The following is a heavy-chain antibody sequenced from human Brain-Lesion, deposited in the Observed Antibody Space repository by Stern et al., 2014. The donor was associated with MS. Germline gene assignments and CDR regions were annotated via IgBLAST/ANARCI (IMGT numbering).Heavy chain of an antibody. CDR1: GFSFSTYA. CDR2: ISRRGGPT. D-gene: IGHD6-19*01. Sequence: EVQLVESGGGLVQTGGSLRLSCAASGFSFSTYAMSWVRQTPGKGLQWVSVISRRGGPTYYADSVKGRFTISRDNSKNTLYLQMDSLRADDTAVYYCAKWPHHIAVAGTRYFQHWGQGTLVTVSS. J-gene: IGHJ1*01. V-gene: IGHV3-23*04. CDR3: AKWPHHIAVAGTRYFQH.